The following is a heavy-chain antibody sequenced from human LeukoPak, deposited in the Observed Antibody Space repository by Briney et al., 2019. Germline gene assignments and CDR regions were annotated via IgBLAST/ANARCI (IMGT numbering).Heavy chain of an antibody. J-gene: IGHJ6*03. CDR3: ARVKRYSPTYYYMDV. CDR1: GGSISSSSYY. V-gene: IGHV4-39*07. D-gene: IGHD1-14*01. Sequence: PSETLSLTCTVSGGSISSSSYYWGWIRQPPGKGLEWIGNIYYSGSTYYNPSLKSRVTISVDTSKNQFSLKLSSVTAADTAVYYCARVKRYSPTYYYMDVWGKGTTVTVSS. CDR2: IYYSGST.